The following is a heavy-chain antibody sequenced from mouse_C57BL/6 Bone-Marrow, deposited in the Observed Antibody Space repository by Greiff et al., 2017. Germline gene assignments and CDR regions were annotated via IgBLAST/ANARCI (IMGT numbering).Heavy chain of an antibody. CDR3: AREIYYYGSSYFDY. CDR1: GYTFTSYW. V-gene: IGHV1-64*01. CDR2: IHPTSGST. D-gene: IGHD1-1*01. Sequence: QVQLKESGAELVKPGASVKLSCKASGYTFTSYWMHWVKQRPGQGLEWIGMIHPTSGSTNYNEKFKSKATLTVDKSSSTAYMQLSSLTSEDSAVYYCAREIYYYGSSYFDYWGQGTTLTVSS. J-gene: IGHJ2*01.